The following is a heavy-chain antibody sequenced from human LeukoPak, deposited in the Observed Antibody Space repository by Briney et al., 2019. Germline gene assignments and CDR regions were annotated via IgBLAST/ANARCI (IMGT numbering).Heavy chain of an antibody. V-gene: IGHV4-39*01. Sequence: SETLSLTCTVSGGSISSSNYYWGWIRQPPGKGPEWIGNIYYRGTTYYNPSLKSRVTISVDTSNNQFSLKLTSVTAADTAVYYCARLGYCSSTSCYAAFQPDYYGMDVWGQGTTVTVSS. D-gene: IGHD2-2*01. CDR2: IYYRGTT. CDR3: ARLGYCSSTSCYAAFQPDYYGMDV. CDR1: GGSISSSNYY. J-gene: IGHJ6*02.